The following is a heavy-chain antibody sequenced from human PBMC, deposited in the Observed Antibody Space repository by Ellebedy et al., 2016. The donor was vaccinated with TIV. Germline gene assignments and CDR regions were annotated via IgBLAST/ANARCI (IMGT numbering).Heavy chain of an antibody. D-gene: IGHD4-17*01. CDR3: TTGTWDDYGDYDRPGVEVSFYYYYGMDV. V-gene: IGHV3-21*03. J-gene: IGHJ6*02. CDR2: IDYNSDHI. Sequence: GGSLRLSCTASGFTFSSFTMNWVRQAPGKGLEWVSSIDYNSDHIYYADSVKGRFTISRDNPKSSLYLQMNSLKTEDTAVYYCTTGTWDDYGDYDRPGVEVSFYYYYGMDVWGQGTTVTVSS. CDR1: GFTFSSFT.